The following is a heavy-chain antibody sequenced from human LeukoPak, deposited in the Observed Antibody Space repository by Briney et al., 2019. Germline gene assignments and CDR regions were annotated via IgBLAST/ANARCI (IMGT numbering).Heavy chain of an antibody. D-gene: IGHD1-26*01. V-gene: IGHV3-30-3*01. J-gene: IGHJ4*02. CDR3: ARDALSGSYLDY. CDR1: GFTFSSYA. Sequence: GRSLRLSCAASGFTFSSYAMHWVRQAPGKGLEWVAVMSYDGSNKYYADSVKGRFTISRDNSKNTLYLQMNSLRAEDTAVYYCARDALSGSYLDYWGQGTLVTVSS. CDR2: MSYDGSNK.